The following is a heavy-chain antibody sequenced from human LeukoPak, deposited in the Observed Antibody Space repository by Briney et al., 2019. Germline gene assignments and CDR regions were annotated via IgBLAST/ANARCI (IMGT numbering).Heavy chain of an antibody. D-gene: IGHD6-25*01. V-gene: IGHV4-4*07. J-gene: IGHJ5*02. CDR3: VKIVAAAAGSGWFDP. CDR1: GGSFSGSY. Sequence: SETLSLTCTVSGGSFSGSYWSWIRQPAGKRPEWIGRIYSSGSTNYNPSLKSRVTMSADTSKSQFSLKLTSVTAADTAIYYCVKIVAAAAGSGWFDPWGQGILVTVSS. CDR2: IYSSGST.